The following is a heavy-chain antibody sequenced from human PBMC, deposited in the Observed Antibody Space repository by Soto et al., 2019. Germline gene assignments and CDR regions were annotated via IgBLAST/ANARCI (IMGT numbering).Heavy chain of an antibody. CDR3: ARAVVAAANWFDP. D-gene: IGHD2-15*01. CDR2: MNPNSGNT. J-gene: IGHJ5*02. V-gene: IGHV1-8*01. Sequence: GASVKVSCKASGYTFTSYDINWVRQATGQGLEWMGWMNPNSGNTGYAEKFQGRVTMTRNTSISTAYMELSSLRSEDTAVYYCARAVVAAANWFDPWGQGTLVTVSS. CDR1: GYTFTSYD.